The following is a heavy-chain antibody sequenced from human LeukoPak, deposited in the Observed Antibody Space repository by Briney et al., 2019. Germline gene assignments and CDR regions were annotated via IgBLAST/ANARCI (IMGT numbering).Heavy chain of an antibody. Sequence: GGSLRLSCAGSGFTVSSYAMTWVRQAPGKGLEWVSGLGSAGTATYYADSVKGRFTISRDNSKNTLYLQMNSLRADDTAVYYCAKSSSGVWYLGSWGQGTLVTVSS. CDR1: GFTVSSYA. D-gene: IGHD3-22*01. CDR3: AKSSSGVWYLGS. V-gene: IGHV3-23*01. CDR2: LGSAGTAT. J-gene: IGHJ4*02.